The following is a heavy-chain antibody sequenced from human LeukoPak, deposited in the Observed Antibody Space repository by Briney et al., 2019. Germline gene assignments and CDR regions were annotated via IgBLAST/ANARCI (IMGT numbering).Heavy chain of an antibody. D-gene: IGHD6-19*01. J-gene: IGHJ4*02. CDR1: GFTFNTYW. Sequence: GGSLRLSCTASGFTFNTYWMTWVRQAPGKGLEWVANIRHDGSARYYGDSVKGRFTISRDDAKNSLFLQMNSLRGDDTALYYCARDNSGFHYWGQGTMVTVSS. V-gene: IGHV3-7*01. CDR2: IRHDGSAR. CDR3: ARDNSGFHY.